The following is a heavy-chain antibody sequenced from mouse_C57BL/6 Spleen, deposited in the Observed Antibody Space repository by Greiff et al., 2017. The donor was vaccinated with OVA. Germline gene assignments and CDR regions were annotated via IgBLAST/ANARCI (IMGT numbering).Heavy chain of an antibody. V-gene: IGHV1-18*01. CDR3: AKRGLRRYFDV. Sequence: VQLKQSGPELVKPGASVKIPCKASGYTFTDYYMDWVKQSHGKSLEWIGDINPNNGGTIYNQKFKGKATLTVDKSSSTAYMELRSLTSEDTAVYDCAKRGLRRYFDVWGTGTTVTVSS. CDR2: INPNNGGT. CDR1: GYTFTDYY. D-gene: IGHD2-4*01. J-gene: IGHJ1*03.